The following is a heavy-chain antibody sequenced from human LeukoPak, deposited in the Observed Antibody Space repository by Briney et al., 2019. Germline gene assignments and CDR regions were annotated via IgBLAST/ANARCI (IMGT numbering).Heavy chain of an antibody. V-gene: IGHV1-69*13. CDR2: IIPIFGTA. Sequence: GASVKVSCKASGGTFSSYAISWVRQAPGQGLEWMGGIIPIFGTANYAQKFQGRVTITADESTSTVYMELSSLRSEDTAVYYCARGCKTTVTIFDYRGQGTLVTVSS. J-gene: IGHJ4*02. CDR1: GGTFSSYA. CDR3: ARGCKTTVTIFDY. D-gene: IGHD4-17*01.